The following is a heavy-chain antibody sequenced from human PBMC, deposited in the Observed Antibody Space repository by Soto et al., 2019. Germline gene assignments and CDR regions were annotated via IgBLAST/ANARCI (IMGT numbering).Heavy chain of an antibody. Sequence: PGGSLRLSCAASGFTFSSYAMSWVRQAPGKGLEWVSAISGSGGSTYYADSVKGRFTISRDNSKNTLYLQMNSLRAEDTAVYYCAKLGSSSWYVTYYYYGMDVWGQGTTVTVSS. J-gene: IGHJ6*02. CDR2: ISGSGGST. CDR3: AKLGSSSWYVTYYYYGMDV. CDR1: GFTFSSYA. D-gene: IGHD6-13*01. V-gene: IGHV3-23*01.